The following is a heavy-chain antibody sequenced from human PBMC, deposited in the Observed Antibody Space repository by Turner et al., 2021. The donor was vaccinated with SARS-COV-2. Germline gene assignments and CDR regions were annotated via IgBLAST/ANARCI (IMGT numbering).Heavy chain of an antibody. J-gene: IGHJ4*02. Sequence: VQLVESGGGVAQPGRSLRLSCVASGFTFSRYGMHWVRQAPGKGLEWVAVISYDGSNKYYAGSVKGRFTISRDNSKNTLYLQMNSLRAEDTAVYYCAKFMYYYESSGYSTIDHWGQGTLVTVSS. CDR2: ISYDGSNK. CDR3: AKFMYYYESSGYSTIDH. V-gene: IGHV3-30*18. D-gene: IGHD3-22*01. CDR1: GFTFSRYG.